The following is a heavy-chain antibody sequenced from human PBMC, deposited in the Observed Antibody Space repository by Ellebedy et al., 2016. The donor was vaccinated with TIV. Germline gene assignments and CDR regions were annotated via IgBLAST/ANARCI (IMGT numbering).Heavy chain of an antibody. CDR2: INPNSGGT. V-gene: IGHV1-2*02. D-gene: IGHD2-2*01. Sequence: AASVKVSCKASGYTFTGYYMHWVRQAPGQGLEWMGWINPNSGGTNYAQKFQGRVTMTRDTSISTAYMELSRLRSDDTAVFYCVREEYCSTTSCHLDIWGQGTTVTVSS. CDR1: GYTFTGYY. J-gene: IGHJ3*02. CDR3: VREEYCSTTSCHLDI.